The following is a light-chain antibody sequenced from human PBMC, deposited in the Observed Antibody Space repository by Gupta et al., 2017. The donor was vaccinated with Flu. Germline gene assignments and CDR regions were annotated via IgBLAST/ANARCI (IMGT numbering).Light chain of an antibody. CDR1: QRITDNF. CDR3: QQYGTLPLT. Sequence: GTRSLSHGEEAANSYSTSQRITDNFLAWFQLKPGQAPRRLIYGASSRATGIPDRFRGSGSGTDFTLTINALEPEDFAVYYCQQYGTLPLTFGGGTKVEIK. J-gene: IGKJ4*01. CDR2: GAS. V-gene: IGKV3-20*01.